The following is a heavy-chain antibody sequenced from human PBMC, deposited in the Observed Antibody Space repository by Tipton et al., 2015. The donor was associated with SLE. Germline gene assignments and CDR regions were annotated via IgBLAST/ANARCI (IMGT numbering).Heavy chain of an antibody. CDR2: IYYTGST. CDR3: ASADWDIRYFDL. Sequence: LRLSCTVSGGSISTYYWSWIRQPPGKGLEWIGYIYYTGSTNYNPSLKSRVTISVDTAKNQFSLTLSSVTAADTAVYYCASADWDIRYFDLWGRGTLVSVSS. J-gene: IGHJ2*01. V-gene: IGHV4-59*01. CDR1: GGSISTYY. D-gene: IGHD1-26*01.